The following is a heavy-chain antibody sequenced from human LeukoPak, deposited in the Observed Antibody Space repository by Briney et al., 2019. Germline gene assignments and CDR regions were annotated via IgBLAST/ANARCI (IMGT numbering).Heavy chain of an antibody. CDR3: AREAPSITMVRGVNKEAHLDY. Sequence: PGGSLRLSCAASGFTFSSYWMSWVRQAPGKGLEWVANIKLDGSEKYYVDSVKGRFTISRDNAKNSLYQQMNSLRAEDTAVYYCAREAPSITMVRGVNKEAHLDYWGQGTLVTVSS. V-gene: IGHV3-7*01. CDR2: IKLDGSEK. D-gene: IGHD3-10*01. CDR1: GFTFSSYW. J-gene: IGHJ4*02.